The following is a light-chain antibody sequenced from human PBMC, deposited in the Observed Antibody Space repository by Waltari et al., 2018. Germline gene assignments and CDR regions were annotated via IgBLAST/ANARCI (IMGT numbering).Light chain of an antibody. J-gene: IGLJ2*01. Sequence: QPVLTQLPSVSAAAGQKVTISCSGSSSNVGGNYVAWYQHLPRTAPRLLIYENKIRPSGIPDRFSGSKSGTSATLGITGLQTGDEADYYCGTWDSSLSVVVFGGGTKLTVL. V-gene: IGLV1-51*02. CDR3: GTWDSSLSVVV. CDR2: ENK. CDR1: SSNVGGNY.